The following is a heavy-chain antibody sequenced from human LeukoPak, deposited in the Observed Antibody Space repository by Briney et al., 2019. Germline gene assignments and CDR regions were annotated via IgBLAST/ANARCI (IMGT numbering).Heavy chain of an antibody. CDR2: IHFSGST. J-gene: IGHJ4*02. D-gene: IGHD1-26*01. CDR3: ARDLGGIYFDY. CDR1: HASIIGYS. Sequence: SETLSLTCIVTHASIIGYSRSWIPQPPGRGLGWIGSIHFSGSTNYNPSLRSRVTISVDTSKNQLALKLSSVTAADTAVYYCARDLGGIYFDYWGQGTLVTVSS. V-gene: IGHV4-59*01.